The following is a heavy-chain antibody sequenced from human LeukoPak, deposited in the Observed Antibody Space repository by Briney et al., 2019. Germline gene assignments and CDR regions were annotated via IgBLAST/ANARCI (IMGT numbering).Heavy chain of an antibody. CDR1: GFTSSSDT. Sequence: GGSLRLSCAASGFTSSSDTMNWGRQAPGKGLEWVSHIGHRSSDIWHADSVKGRFTASRDNAKNSVYLQTNSLRAEDSALYCCARSLTALDYWGLGTLVTDSS. CDR3: ARSLTALDY. V-gene: IGHV3-21*05. J-gene: IGHJ4*02. D-gene: IGHD1-20*01. CDR2: IGHRSSDI.